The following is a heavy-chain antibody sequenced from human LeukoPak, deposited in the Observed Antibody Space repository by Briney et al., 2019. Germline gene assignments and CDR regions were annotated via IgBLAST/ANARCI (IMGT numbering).Heavy chain of an antibody. J-gene: IGHJ5*02. D-gene: IGHD2-2*01. CDR3: ARGRLVVVPAAIAFDP. CDR2: IKQDGSEK. Sequence: GGSLRLSCAASGFTFSSYWMSWVRQAPGKGLEWVANIKQDGSEKYYADSVKGRFTISRDNAKNSLYLQMNSLGAEDTAVYYCARGRLVVVPAAIAFDPWGQGTLVTVSS. CDR1: GFTFSSYW. V-gene: IGHV3-7*01.